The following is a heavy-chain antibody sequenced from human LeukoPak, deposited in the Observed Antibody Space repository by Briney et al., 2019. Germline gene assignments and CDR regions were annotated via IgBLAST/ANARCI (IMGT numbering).Heavy chain of an antibody. V-gene: IGHV3-30*02. CDR2: IRYDGSNK. J-gene: IGHJ4*02. CDR3: AKDMDSSSWPFLPFDY. CDR1: GFTFSSYG. Sequence: GGSLRLSCAASGFTFSSYGMHWVRQAPGKGLEWVAFIRYDGSNKYYADSVKGRFTISRDNSKNTLYLQMNSLRAEDTAVYYCAKDMDSSSWPFLPFDYWGQGTLVTVSS. D-gene: IGHD6-13*01.